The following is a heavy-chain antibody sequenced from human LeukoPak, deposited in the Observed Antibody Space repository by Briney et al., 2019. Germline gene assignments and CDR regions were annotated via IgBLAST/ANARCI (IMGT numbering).Heavy chain of an antibody. J-gene: IGHJ4*02. V-gene: IGHV1-2*02. CDR1: GYTLTELS. CDR2: INPNSGGT. Sequence: GASVKVSCKVSGYTLTELSMHWVRQAPGQGLEWMGWINPNSGGTNYAQKFQGRVTMTRDTSISTAYMELSRLRSDDTAVYYCARDKTPGIAAAGPPDYWGQGTLVTVSS. D-gene: IGHD6-13*01. CDR3: ARDKTPGIAAAGPPDY.